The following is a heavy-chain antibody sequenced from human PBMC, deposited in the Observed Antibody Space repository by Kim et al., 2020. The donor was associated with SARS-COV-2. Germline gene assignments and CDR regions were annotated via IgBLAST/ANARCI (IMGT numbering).Heavy chain of an antibody. D-gene: IGHD6-13*01. CDR3: ARVTIDSSSLGPFDY. J-gene: IGHJ4*02. Sequence: PSLKSRVTMSVDTSKNQFSLKLSSVTAADTAVYYCARVTIDSSSLGPFDYWGQGTLVTVSS. V-gene: IGHV4-4*07.